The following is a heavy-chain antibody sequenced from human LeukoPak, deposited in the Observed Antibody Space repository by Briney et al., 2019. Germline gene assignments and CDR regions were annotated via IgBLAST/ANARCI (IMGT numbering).Heavy chain of an antibody. CDR2: ISSSSSTI. CDR1: GFTFSSYS. V-gene: IGHV3-48*01. Sequence: GGSLRLSCAASGFTFSSYSMNWVRQAPGKGLEWVSYISSSSSTIYYADSVKGRFTISRDNAKNSLYLQMNSLIAEDTAVYYCARDYSFWGQGTLVTVSS. CDR3: ARDYSF. J-gene: IGHJ4*02. D-gene: IGHD4-11*01.